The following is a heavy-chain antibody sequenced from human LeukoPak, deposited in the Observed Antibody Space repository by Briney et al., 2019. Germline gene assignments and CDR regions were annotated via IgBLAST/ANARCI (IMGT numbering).Heavy chain of an antibody. J-gene: IGHJ5*02. V-gene: IGHV3-23*01. CDR3: AKAATPSTVYNWFDP. D-gene: IGHD4-17*01. Sequence: GGSLRLSCAASGFTFSSYAMSWVRQAPGKGMEWVSAISGSGGSTYYADSAKGRFTISRENSKKKLYLQMNGLRAEDTAVYYCAKAATPSTVYNWFDPWGQGTLVTVSS. CDR1: GFTFSSYA. CDR2: ISGSGGST.